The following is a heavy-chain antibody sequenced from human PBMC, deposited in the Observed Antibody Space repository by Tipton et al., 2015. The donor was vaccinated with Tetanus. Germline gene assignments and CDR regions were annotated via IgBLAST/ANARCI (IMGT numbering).Heavy chain of an antibody. Sequence: TLSLTCTVSGGSISSYYWTWIRQPAGKGLEWIGRLYTSGSANYNPSLKSRVAMSEDTSKNLFSLHLNSVTAADTAVYYCAMIHGVSSSFDYWGQGTPVTVSS. CDR1: GGSISSYY. CDR3: AMIHGVSSSFDY. J-gene: IGHJ4*02. V-gene: IGHV4-4*07. CDR2: LYTSGSA. D-gene: IGHD6-6*01.